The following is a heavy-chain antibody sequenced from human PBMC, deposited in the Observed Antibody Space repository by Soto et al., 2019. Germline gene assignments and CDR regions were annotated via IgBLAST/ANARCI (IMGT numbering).Heavy chain of an antibody. V-gene: IGHV3-30*18. Sequence: PGGSLRLSCAASGFTFSSYGMHWVRQAPGKGLEWVAVISYDGSNKYYADSVKGRFTISRDNSKNTLYLQMNSLRAEDTAVYYCAKDPPYDSSGYYENYWGQGTLVTVSS. D-gene: IGHD3-22*01. CDR3: AKDPPYDSSGYYENY. CDR2: ISYDGSNK. CDR1: GFTFSSYG. J-gene: IGHJ4*02.